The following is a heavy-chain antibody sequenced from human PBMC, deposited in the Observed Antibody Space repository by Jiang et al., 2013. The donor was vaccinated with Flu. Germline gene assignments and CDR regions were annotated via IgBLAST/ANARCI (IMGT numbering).Heavy chain of an antibody. CDR2: IYWDDDK. J-gene: IGHJ4*02. CDR3: AHSGFGVVTIHFDY. D-gene: IGHD3-3*01. CDR1: GFSPSTSGMC. V-gene: IGHV2-5*08. Sequence: TLTLTCTFSGFSPSTSGMCVSWIRQPPGKALEWLALIYWDDDKRYSPSLKSRLTITKDTSKNQVVLTMTNMDPVDTATYYCAHSGFGVVTIHFDYWGQGTLVTVSS.